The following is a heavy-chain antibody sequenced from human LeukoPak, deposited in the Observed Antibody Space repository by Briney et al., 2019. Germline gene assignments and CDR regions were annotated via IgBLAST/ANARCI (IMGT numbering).Heavy chain of an antibody. CDR1: GYTFTSYA. V-gene: IGHV1-3*01. J-gene: IGHJ4*02. CDR3: ARVRMVRGVDDAFDY. Sequence: GASVKVSCKASGYTFTSYAVHWVRQAPGQRLEWMGWINADNGNTKYSQKFQGRGTITRDTSASTAYMELSSLRSEDTAVYYCARVRMVRGVDDAFDYWGQGTLVTVSS. CDR2: INADNGNT. D-gene: IGHD3-10*01.